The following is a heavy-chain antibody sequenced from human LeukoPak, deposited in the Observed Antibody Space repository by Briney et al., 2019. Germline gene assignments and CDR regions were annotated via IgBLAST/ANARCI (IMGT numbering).Heavy chain of an antibody. Sequence: SETLSLTCTVSGGSISSYYWSWIRQPPGKGLEWIGYIYYSGSTNYNPSLKSRVTISVDTSKNQFSLKLSSVTAADTAVYYCAICGYSYGYSFDYWGQGTLVTVSS. J-gene: IGHJ4*02. V-gene: IGHV4-59*12. CDR2: IYYSGST. CDR1: GGSISSYY. D-gene: IGHD5-18*01. CDR3: AICGYSYGYSFDY.